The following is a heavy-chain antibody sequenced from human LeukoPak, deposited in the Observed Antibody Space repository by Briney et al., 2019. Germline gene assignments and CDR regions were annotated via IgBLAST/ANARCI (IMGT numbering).Heavy chain of an antibody. D-gene: IGHD6-13*01. CDR2: IWYDGSNK. CDR3: AKEGYNYYMDV. CDR1: GFTFSNYG. V-gene: IGHV3-33*06. Sequence: PGGSLRLSCVASGFTFSNYGMHWVRQAPGKGLEWVAVIWYDGSNKYYADSVKGRFTISRDNSRNTLHLQMNSLRAEDTAVYYCAKEGYNYYMDVWGKGTTVTVSS. J-gene: IGHJ6*03.